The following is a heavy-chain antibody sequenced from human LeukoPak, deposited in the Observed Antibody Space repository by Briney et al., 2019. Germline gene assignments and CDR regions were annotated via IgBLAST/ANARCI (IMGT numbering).Heavy chain of an antibody. CDR1: GFTFSSYA. CDR3: AKDFPDYYDSSLY. V-gene: IGHV3-23*01. Sequence: PGGSLRLSCAASGFTFSSYAMSWVRQAPGQGLEWVSAISGSGGSTYYADSVKGGFTISRDNSKNTLYLQMNSLRAEDTAVYYCAKDFPDYYDSSLYWGQGTLVTVSS. D-gene: IGHD3-22*01. CDR2: ISGSGGST. J-gene: IGHJ4*02.